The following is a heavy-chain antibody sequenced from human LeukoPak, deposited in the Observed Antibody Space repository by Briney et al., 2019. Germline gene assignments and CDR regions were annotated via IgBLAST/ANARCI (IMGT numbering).Heavy chain of an antibody. J-gene: IGHJ4*02. CDR2: INQDGSER. CDR3: AKVNY. Sequence: GGSLRLSCAASGLTFTTYWMSWVRQAPGKGLEWVANINQDGSERYYVDSVKGRFTISRDNAKKSLYLQMNGLRADDTAVYYCAKVNYWGQGTLVTVSS. V-gene: IGHV3-7*01. CDR1: GLTFTTYW.